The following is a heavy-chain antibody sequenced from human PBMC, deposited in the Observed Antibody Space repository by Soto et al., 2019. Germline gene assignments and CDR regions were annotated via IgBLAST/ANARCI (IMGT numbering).Heavy chain of an antibody. Sequence: SETLSLTCTVSGGSISSYYWSWIRQPPGKGLEWIGYIYYSGSTNYNPSLKSRVTISVDTSKNQFSLKLSSVTAADTAVYYCARGRGITMVRGVTNHYDYWGQGTLVTVSS. CDR2: IYYSGST. CDR1: GGSISSYY. D-gene: IGHD3-10*01. J-gene: IGHJ4*02. CDR3: ARGRGITMVRGVTNHYDY. V-gene: IGHV4-59*01.